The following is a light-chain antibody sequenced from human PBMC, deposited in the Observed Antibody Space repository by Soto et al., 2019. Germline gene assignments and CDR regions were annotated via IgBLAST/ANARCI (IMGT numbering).Light chain of an antibody. CDR1: QSVSTNY. V-gene: IGKV3-20*01. Sequence: EIVLTQSPGTLSLSPGERATHSCRASQSVSTNYLAWYQQKPGQAPRLLIYGASSRATGIPDRFSGSGSGTDFTLTISRLEPEDFAVYYCQQYDSSPFTFGGGTKVEIK. J-gene: IGKJ4*01. CDR2: GAS. CDR3: QQYDSSPFT.